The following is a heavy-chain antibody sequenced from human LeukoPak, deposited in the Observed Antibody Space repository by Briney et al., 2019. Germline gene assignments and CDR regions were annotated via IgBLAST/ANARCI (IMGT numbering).Heavy chain of an antibody. CDR2: INNDGSKT. Sequence: GGSLRLSCATSGFTISAYWMHWVRQVPGKGLVWVSHINNDGSKTTYADSVKGRFTISRDNAKNTLNLQMNSLRVEDSAVYFCVRDAPNSRFDPWRQGTLVTVSS. CDR1: GFTISAYW. D-gene: IGHD2/OR15-2a*01. CDR3: VRDAPNSRFDP. V-gene: IGHV3-74*01. J-gene: IGHJ5*02.